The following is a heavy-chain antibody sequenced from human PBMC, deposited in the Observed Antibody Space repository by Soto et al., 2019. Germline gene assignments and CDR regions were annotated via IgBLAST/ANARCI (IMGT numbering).Heavy chain of an antibody. V-gene: IGHV1-2*02. CDR2: INPNSGGT. J-gene: IGHJ4*02. Sequence: ASVKVSCKASGYTFTGYYMHWVRQAPGQGLEWMGWINPNSGGTNYAQKFQGRVTMTRDTSISTAYMELSRLRSDDTAVYYCAKEKEGVAGSVGDHWGQGTLVTVSS. D-gene: IGHD6-19*01. CDR3: AKEKEGVAGSVGDH. CDR1: GYTFTGYY.